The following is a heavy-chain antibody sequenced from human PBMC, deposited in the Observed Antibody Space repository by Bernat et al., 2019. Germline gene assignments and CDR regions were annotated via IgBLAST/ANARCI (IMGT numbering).Heavy chain of an antibody. CDR2: ISYDGSYK. CDR1: GFTFSSFA. J-gene: IGHJ5*02. D-gene: IGHD1/OR15-1a*01. CDR3: ARVASQSYSSNWDKGVGWFDP. V-gene: IGHV3-30*04. Sequence: VQLVESGGGVVQPGRSLRLSCVASGFTFSSFAMQWVRQAPGKGLEWVAVISYDGSYKYYADSVKGRYTISRDNSKNTLYLQMNSLRVEDTAIYYCARVASQSYSSNWDKGVGWFDPWGQGTLVTVSS.